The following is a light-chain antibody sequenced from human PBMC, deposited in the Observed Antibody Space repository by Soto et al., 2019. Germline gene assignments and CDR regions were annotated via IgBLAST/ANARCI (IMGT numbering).Light chain of an antibody. Sequence: EIVLTQSPASLSLSPVGRASPSCMASPSVTNYLAWYQQKPGQPPRLLIYGAFNRAAGIPARFSGSGSGTDFTLTISSLEPEDSAVYYCQQRNIWPPVTFGQGTRLEIK. CDR1: PSVTNY. CDR2: GAF. V-gene: IGKV3-11*01. CDR3: QQRNIWPPVT. J-gene: IGKJ5*01.